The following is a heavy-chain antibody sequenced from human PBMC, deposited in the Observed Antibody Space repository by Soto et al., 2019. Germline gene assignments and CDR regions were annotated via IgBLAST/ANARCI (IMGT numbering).Heavy chain of an antibody. D-gene: IGHD6-25*01. CDR3: AGQGGRRRNRFDP. CDR1: GFTFSTYS. Sequence: EVQLVESGGGLVQPGGSLRLSCAASGFTFSTYSMNWVRQAPGKGLKWVSYISSSTIYYAESVKGRFTISRDNAKNSLYLQMNSLRAEDTAVYYCAGQGGRRRNRFDPWGQGTLVTVAS. J-gene: IGHJ5*02. CDR2: ISSSTI. V-gene: IGHV3-48*01.